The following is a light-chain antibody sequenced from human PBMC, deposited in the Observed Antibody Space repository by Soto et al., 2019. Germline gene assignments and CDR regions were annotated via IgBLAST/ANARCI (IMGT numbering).Light chain of an antibody. V-gene: IGLV2-11*01. Sequence: QSALTQPRSVSGSPGQSVTISCTGTSSDVGGYNYVSWYQQHPGKAPKLMIYDVSKRPSGVPDRFSGSKSGNTASLTISGLQAEDEADYYCSSYTTDTTRLFGTGTKVTVL. CDR3: SSYTTDTTRL. CDR2: DVS. J-gene: IGLJ1*01. CDR1: SSDVGGYNY.